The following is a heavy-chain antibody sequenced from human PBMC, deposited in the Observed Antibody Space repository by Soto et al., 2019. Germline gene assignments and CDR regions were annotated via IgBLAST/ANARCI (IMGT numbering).Heavy chain of an antibody. CDR2: ISADGTDK. CDR1: GFTFSPYA. CDR3: AREKQLAPNYYYGMDV. Sequence: QVQLVESGGGVVQPGRSLRLSCAASGFTFSPYAMHWIRQTPGKGLEWVALISADGTDKSYADSVKGRFTISRDSSKHTLFLEMNGLRPEDTAVYYCAREKQLAPNYYYGMDVWGQGTTVTVS. J-gene: IGHJ6*02. D-gene: IGHD1-1*01. V-gene: IGHV3-30-3*01.